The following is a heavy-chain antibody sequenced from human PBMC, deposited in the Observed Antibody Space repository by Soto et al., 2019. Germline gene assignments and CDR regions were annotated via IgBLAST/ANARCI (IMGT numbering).Heavy chain of an antibody. J-gene: IGHJ4*02. CDR2: ISGGGDTT. CDR1: GFTFNNYA. Sequence: EVQLLESGGGLVQPGGSLRLSCASSGFTFNNYAMTWVRQAPGKGLEWVSAISGGGDTTSYGASVKCRFTVSRDGSKNTLYLQMSSLRAEDTALYYCAKGRGGSGSLTPRVDFWGQGTLVTVSS. D-gene: IGHD3-10*01. V-gene: IGHV3-23*01. CDR3: AKGRGGSGSLTPRVDF.